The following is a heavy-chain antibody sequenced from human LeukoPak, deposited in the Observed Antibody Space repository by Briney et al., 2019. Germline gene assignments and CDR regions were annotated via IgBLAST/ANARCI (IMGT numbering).Heavy chain of an antibody. Sequence: SETLSLTCTVSVGSVSSDKSYWNWIRQPAGEGLEWMGRIYADGSPTYNPSLKSRVTISVEAPKNQFSLRLSSLTAADTAVYYCARGYYYHRWGQGTLVTVSS. CDR1: VGSVSSDKSY. CDR3: ARGYYYHR. J-gene: IGHJ4*02. V-gene: IGHV4-61*02. CDR2: IYADGSP. D-gene: IGHD3-22*01.